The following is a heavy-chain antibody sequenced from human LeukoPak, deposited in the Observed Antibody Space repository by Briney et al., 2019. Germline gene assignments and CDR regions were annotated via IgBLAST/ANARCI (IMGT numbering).Heavy chain of an antibody. CDR1: GFTFSSYS. CDR2: ISSSSSYI. Sequence: GGSLRLSCAASGFTFSSYSMNWVRQAPGKGLEWVSSISSSSSYIYYADSVKGRFTISRDNAKNSLYLQMNSLRAEDTAVYYCASHDILTGYSSLDYWSQGTLVTVSS. D-gene: IGHD3-9*01. J-gene: IGHJ4*02. V-gene: IGHV3-21*01. CDR3: ASHDILTGYSSLDY.